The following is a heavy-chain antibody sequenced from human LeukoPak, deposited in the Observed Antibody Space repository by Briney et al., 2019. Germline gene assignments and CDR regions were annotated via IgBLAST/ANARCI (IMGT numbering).Heavy chain of an antibody. D-gene: IGHD3-9*01. J-gene: IGHJ5*02. CDR1: GGSISSSSYY. CDR2: IYYSGST. Sequence: SETLSLTCTVSGGSISSSSYYWGWIRQPPGNGLEWIGSIYYSGSTYYNPSLKSRVTISVDTSKNQFSLKLSSVTAADTAVYYCARQPRVLRYFDWLLGWFDPWGQGTLVTVSS. V-gene: IGHV4-39*01. CDR3: ARQPRVLRYFDWLLGWFDP.